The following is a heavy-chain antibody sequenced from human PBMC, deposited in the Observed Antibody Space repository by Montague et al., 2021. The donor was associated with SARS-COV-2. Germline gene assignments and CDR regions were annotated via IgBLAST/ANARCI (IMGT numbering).Heavy chain of an antibody. J-gene: IGHJ5*02. CDR1: GGSISSGGYY. Sequence: SETLSLTCTVSGGSISSGGYYWSWIRQHPGKGLEWIGSIYYSGSTYYNPSLKSRVTISVDTSKNQFSLKVSSVTAADTAVYYCARQEPIVVVVAAARGWFDPWGQGTLVTVSS. CDR3: ARQEPIVVVVAAARGWFDP. D-gene: IGHD2-15*01. V-gene: IGHV4-39*01. CDR2: IYYSGST.